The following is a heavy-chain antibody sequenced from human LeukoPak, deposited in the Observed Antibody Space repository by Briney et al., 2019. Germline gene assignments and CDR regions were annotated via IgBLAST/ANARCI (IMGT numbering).Heavy chain of an antibody. D-gene: IGHD3-10*01. CDR3: ARSTRSWFDP. V-gene: IGHV4-59*01. Sequence: SETLSLTCTVSGASITNYYWTWIRQPPGIKRLEWIGYIYYSGSTNYNPSLKSRVTISVDTSNNQFSLKLTSVTAADTAVYYCARSTRSWFDPWGQGTLVTVSS. CDR1: GASITNYY. J-gene: IGHJ5*02. CDR2: IYYSGST.